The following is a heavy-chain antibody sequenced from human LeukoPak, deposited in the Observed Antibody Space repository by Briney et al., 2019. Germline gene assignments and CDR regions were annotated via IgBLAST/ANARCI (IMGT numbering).Heavy chain of an antibody. CDR1: GFTFSNAW. Sequence: GGSLRLSCAASGFTFSNAWMSWVRQAPGKGLEWVGRIKSKTDSETTDYAAPVKGRFTISRDDSKNTLYLQMNSLKTEDTAVYYCTTEYCSSTSCLRGYYYYGMDVWGQGTTVTVSS. CDR3: TTEYCSSTSCLRGYYYYGMDV. CDR2: IKSKTDSETT. D-gene: IGHD2-2*01. V-gene: IGHV3-15*01. J-gene: IGHJ6*02.